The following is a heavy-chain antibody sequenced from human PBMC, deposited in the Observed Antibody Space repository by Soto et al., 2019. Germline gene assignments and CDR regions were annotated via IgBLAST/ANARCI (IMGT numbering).Heavy chain of an antibody. D-gene: IGHD3-22*01. CDR3: ASTYTPSSDSSGYYGD. V-gene: IGHV5-51*01. CDR2: IYPGDSYT. J-gene: IGHJ4*02. CDR1: GYSFTNYC. Sequence: GESLKISCKGSGYSFTNYCIGWVRQMPGKGLEWMGIIYPGDSYTRYSPSFQGQATISADKSISTAYLQWSSLKASDTAMYYCASTYTPSSDSSGYYGDWGQGTLITVSS.